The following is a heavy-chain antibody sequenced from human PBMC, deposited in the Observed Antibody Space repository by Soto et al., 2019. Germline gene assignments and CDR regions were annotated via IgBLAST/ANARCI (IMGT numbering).Heavy chain of an antibody. D-gene: IGHD2-15*01. V-gene: IGHV4-59*07. Sequence: QVQLQESGPGLVKTSDTLSLTCTVSGGSITPYYWSWIRQPPGEGLEWIGSVSSSGTTGYNPSLKSRVSMSIDTSKNEFSLKLTSLTAADAATYYCARQQYTVVTAFDVWGRGTTVAVSS. CDR2: VSSSGTT. CDR1: GGSITPYY. J-gene: IGHJ3*01. CDR3: ARQQYTVVTAFDV.